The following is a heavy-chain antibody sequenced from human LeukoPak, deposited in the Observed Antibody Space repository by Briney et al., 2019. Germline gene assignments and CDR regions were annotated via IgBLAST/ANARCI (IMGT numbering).Heavy chain of an antibody. CDR2: MNPNSGNT. CDR1: GYTFTGYD. Sequence: GASAKVSCKASGYTFTGYDINWVRQATGQGLEWMGWMNPNSGNTGYAQKFQGRVTMTRNTSISTAYMELSSLRSEDTAVYYCARGWYQLLFGNDAFDIWGQGTMVTVSS. J-gene: IGHJ3*02. CDR3: ARGWYQLLFGNDAFDI. D-gene: IGHD2-2*01. V-gene: IGHV1-8*01.